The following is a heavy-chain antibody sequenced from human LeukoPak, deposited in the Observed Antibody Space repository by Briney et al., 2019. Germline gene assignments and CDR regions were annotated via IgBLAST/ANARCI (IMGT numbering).Heavy chain of an antibody. D-gene: IGHD1-26*01. J-gene: IGHJ4*02. CDR1: GFTFSSYW. Sequence: GGSLRLSCAASGFTFSSYWMHWVRQAPGKGLVWVSRISSDGSSTTYADSVKGRFTVSRDNAKNTLYLQMNSLRAEDTAVYYCARGYSGSYRVDYWGQGTLVTVSS. CDR2: ISSDGSST. CDR3: ARGYSGSYRVDY. V-gene: IGHV3-74*01.